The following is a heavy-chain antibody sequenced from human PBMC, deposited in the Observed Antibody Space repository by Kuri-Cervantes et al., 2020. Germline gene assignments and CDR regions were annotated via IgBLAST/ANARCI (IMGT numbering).Heavy chain of an antibody. D-gene: IGHD4-17*01. V-gene: IGHV3-23*01. J-gene: IGHJ4*02. CDR3: TSNYGDYRFLSVVDY. CDR1: GFTFSSYA. Sequence: GESLKISCAASGFTFSSYAMSWVRQAPGKGLEWVSTISGSGDNTYYVDSVKGRFTISRDNAKNSPYLQMNSLKTEDTAVYYCTSNYGDYRFLSVVDYWGQGTLVTVSS. CDR2: ISGSGDNT.